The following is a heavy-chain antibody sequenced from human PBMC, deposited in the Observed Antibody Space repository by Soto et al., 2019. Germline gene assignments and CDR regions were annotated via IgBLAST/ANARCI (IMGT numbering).Heavy chain of an antibody. CDR3: APTIVGSGYYFAY. CDR2: IYWDDDK. D-gene: IGHD1-26*01. CDR1: GFSLSTSGVG. Sequence: QITLKESGPTLVKPTQPLTLTCTFSGFSLSTSGVGVGWIRQPPGKDLEGLALIYWDDDKRYTPSLKSRPTINQATTKTQVVLTMTNMYPVDTATYYCAPTIVGSGYYFAYWGQGTLVTVSS. V-gene: IGHV2-5*02. J-gene: IGHJ4*02.